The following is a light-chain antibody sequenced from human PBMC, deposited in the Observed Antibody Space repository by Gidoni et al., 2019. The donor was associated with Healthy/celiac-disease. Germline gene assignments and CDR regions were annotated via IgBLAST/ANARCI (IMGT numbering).Light chain of an antibody. V-gene: IGKV3-15*01. CDR3: QQYNNWPPMYT. Sequence: EIVMTQSPATLSVSPGERATLSCRASQSVSSNLAWYQQKPGQAPRLLIHGASTRATCIPARFSGSGSGTEFTLTISSLQSEDFAVYYCQQYNNWPPMYTFGQGTKLEIK. CDR2: GAS. J-gene: IGKJ2*01. CDR1: QSVSSN.